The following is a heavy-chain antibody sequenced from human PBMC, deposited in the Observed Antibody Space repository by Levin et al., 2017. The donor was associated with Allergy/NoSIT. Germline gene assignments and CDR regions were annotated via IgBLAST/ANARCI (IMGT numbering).Heavy chain of an antibody. V-gene: IGHV5-51*01. Sequence: ASVKISCQGSGYSFTSYWIGWVRQMPGKGLEWMGIIYPGDSDTRYSPSFQGQVTISADKSISTAYLQWSSLKASDTAIYYCARRGTRDYYYYMDVWGKGTTVTVSS. D-gene: IGHD1-1*01. CDR1: GYSFTSYW. CDR2: IYPGDSDT. J-gene: IGHJ6*03. CDR3: ARRGTRDYYYYMDV.